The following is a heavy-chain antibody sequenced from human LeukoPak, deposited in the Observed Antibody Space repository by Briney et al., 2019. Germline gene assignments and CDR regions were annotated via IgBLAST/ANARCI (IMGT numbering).Heavy chain of an antibody. D-gene: IGHD3-10*01. Sequence: GGSLRLSCAASGFTFSNYGMHWVRQAPGKGLEWVAFIHYDGTNTYYADSVKGRFTISRDNSKNTVYLQMNSLRTEDTAVYYCATLDGSGRNYYYYYMDVWGKGTTVTISS. V-gene: IGHV3-30*02. CDR1: GFTFSNYG. J-gene: IGHJ6*03. CDR2: IHYDGTNT. CDR3: ATLDGSGRNYYYYYMDV.